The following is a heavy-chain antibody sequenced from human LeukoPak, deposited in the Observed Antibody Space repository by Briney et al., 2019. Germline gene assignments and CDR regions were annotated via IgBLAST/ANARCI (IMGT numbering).Heavy chain of an antibody. CDR3: AWDKGVDFWGGYSYSFDY. J-gene: IGHJ4*02. CDR2: INPNSGGT. CDR1: GYTFTGYY. D-gene: IGHD3-3*01. Sequence: GASVKVSCKASGYTFTGYYMHWVRQAPGQGLEWMGRINPNSGGTNYAQKFQGRVTMTRDTSISTAYMELSRLRSDDTAVDYSAWDKGVDFWGGYSYSFDYWGQGTLVTVSS. V-gene: IGHV1-2*06.